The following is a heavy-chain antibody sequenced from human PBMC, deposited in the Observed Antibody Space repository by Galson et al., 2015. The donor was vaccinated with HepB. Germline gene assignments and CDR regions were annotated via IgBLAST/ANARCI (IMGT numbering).Heavy chain of an antibody. V-gene: IGHV2-26*01. CDR1: GFSFNNDRMG. CDR2: IFSNDER. J-gene: IGHJ4*02. CDR3: ARSTYYYDSSGYYYYFDS. Sequence: PALVKPTQTLTLTCTVSGFSFNNDRMGVSWIRQPPGEALEWLAHIFSNDERSYSTSLKSRLTISKDTSKSQVVLIMTNMDPVDTATYFCARSTYYYDSSGYYYYFDSWGQGTLVTVSS. D-gene: IGHD3-22*01.